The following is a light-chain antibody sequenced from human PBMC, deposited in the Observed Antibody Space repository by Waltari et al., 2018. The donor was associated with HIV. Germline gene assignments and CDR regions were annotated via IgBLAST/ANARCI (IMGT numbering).Light chain of an antibody. J-gene: IGLJ3*02. CDR2: NTR. Sequence: QTVVTQESSLTVSPGETVSLSCPSSTGTVTSAYSPTWFQQTPGQAPKSLIYNTRYKHSWTPARCSGSLLGGKAALTLSGVRPEDEAEYYCLVSYGGAWVFGGGTSLTV. CDR1: TGTVTSAYS. CDR3: LVSYGGAWV. V-gene: IGLV7-43*01.